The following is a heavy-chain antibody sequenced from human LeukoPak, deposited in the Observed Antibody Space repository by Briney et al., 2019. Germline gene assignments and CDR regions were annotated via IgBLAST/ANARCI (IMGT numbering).Heavy chain of an antibody. CDR3: AGDFWSGYSYYYYMDV. D-gene: IGHD3-3*01. J-gene: IGHJ6*03. CDR2: IIPIFGTA. Sequence: SVKVSCKASGGTFSSYAISWVRQAPGQGLEWMGGIIPIFGTANYAQKFQGRVTITADKSTSTAYMELSSLRSEDTAVYYCAGDFWSGYSYYYYMDVWGKGTTVTVSS. V-gene: IGHV1-69*06. CDR1: GGTFSSYA.